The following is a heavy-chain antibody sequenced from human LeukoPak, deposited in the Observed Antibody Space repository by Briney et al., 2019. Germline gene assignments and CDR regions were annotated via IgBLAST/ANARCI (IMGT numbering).Heavy chain of an antibody. V-gene: IGHV4-34*01. D-gene: IGHD2-2*01. CDR2: INHSGST. Sequence: SETLSLTCAVYGGSFSGYYWSWIRQPPGKGLEWIGEINHSGSTNYNPSLKSRVTISVDTSKNQFSLKLSSVTAADTAVYYCARGVPAAISFWGQGTLVTVSS. CDR3: ARGVPAAISF. J-gene: IGHJ4*02. CDR1: GGSFSGYY.